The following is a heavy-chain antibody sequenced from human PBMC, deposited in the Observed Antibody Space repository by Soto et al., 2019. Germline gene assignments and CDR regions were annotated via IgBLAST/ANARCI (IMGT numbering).Heavy chain of an antibody. Sequence: SETLSLTCTDSGGSISSGGYYWSWIRQHPGKGLEWIGYIYYSGSTYYNPSLKSRVTISVDTSKNQFSLKLSSVTAADTAVYYCARASGGFGELFPDDAFDIWGQGTMVTVSS. V-gene: IGHV4-31*03. CDR3: ARASGGFGELFPDDAFDI. CDR1: GGSISSGGYY. D-gene: IGHD3-10*01. CDR2: IYYSGST. J-gene: IGHJ3*02.